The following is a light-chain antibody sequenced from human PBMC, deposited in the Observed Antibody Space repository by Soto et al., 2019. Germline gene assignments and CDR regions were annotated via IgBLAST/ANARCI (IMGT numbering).Light chain of an antibody. V-gene: IGKV1-9*01. Sequence: DIPLTQSPSFLSASIGDRVYITCRARHNISSYLAWYQQKPGKAPNLLIHTASILQRGVPSRFSGSGSGTEFTLTISSLQPEDFVTYYCQHLNSFPQITFGQGTRLDIK. CDR3: QHLNSFPQIT. CDR1: HNISSY. CDR2: TAS. J-gene: IGKJ5*01.